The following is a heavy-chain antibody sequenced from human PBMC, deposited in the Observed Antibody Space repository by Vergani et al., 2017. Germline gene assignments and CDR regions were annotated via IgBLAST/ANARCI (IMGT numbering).Heavy chain of an antibody. CDR2: MNPNSGNT. CDR1: GYTFTSYD. J-gene: IGHJ6*02. Sequence: QVQLVQSGAEVKKPGASVKVSCKASGYTFTSYDINWVRQATGQGLEWMGWMNPNSGNTGYAQKFQGRVTITRNTSISTAYMELSSLRSEDTAVYYCAREYYDILTGSYYYDGMDVWGQGTTVTVSS. CDR3: AREYYDILTGSYYYDGMDV. V-gene: IGHV1-8*03. D-gene: IGHD3-9*01.